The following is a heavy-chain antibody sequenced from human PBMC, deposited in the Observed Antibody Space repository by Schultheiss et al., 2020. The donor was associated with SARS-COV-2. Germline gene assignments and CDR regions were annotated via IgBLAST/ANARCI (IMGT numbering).Heavy chain of an antibody. V-gene: IGHV3-48*01. CDR3: ARDFYYMDV. CDR2: ISSSGIAK. Sequence: GGSLGLSCAASGFTFSTYGMNWVRQAPGKGLEWVSYISSSGIAKYYADSVKGRFTISRDNSKNTLYLQMNSLRTEDTAVYYCARDFYYMDVWGKGTTVTVSS. J-gene: IGHJ6*03. CDR1: GFTFSTYG.